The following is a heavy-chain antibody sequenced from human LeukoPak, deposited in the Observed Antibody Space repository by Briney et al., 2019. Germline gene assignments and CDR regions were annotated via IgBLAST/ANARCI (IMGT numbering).Heavy chain of an antibody. CDR1: GGSFSGYY. V-gene: IGHV4-34*01. Sequence: SETLSLTCAVYGGSFSGYYWSWIRQPPGKGLEWIGEINRSGSTNYNPSLKSRVTISVDTSKNQFSLKLSSVTAADTAVYYCARLGGSGSEAYWGQGTLVTVSS. J-gene: IGHJ4*02. CDR3: ARLGGSGSEAY. CDR2: INRSGST. D-gene: IGHD3-10*01.